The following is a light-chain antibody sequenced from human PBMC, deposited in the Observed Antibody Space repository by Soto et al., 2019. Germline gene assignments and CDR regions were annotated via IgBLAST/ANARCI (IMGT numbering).Light chain of an antibody. CDR2: DVS. J-gene: IGLJ1*01. CDR3: CSYTGSYTYV. Sequence: QSVLTQPRSVSGSPGQSVTISCTGTSSDVGGYNYVSWYQQHPGKAPKLMIYDVSKRPSGVPDRFSGSKSGNTASLTISGLHAVDEADYYCCSYTGSYTYVFGTGTKATVL. CDR1: SSDVGGYNY. V-gene: IGLV2-11*01.